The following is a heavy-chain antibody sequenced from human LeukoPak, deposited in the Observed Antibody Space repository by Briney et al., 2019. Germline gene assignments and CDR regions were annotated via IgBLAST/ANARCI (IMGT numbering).Heavy chain of an antibody. CDR2: ISGSGGST. Sequence: PGGSLRLSCAASGFTFSRYDMSWVRQTPGKGLEWVSAISGSGGSTYYADSVKGRFTISRDNSKNRVYLQMNSLRAEDTAVYYCAELGITMIGGVWSKGTTVTISS. V-gene: IGHV3-23*01. D-gene: IGHD3-10*02. CDR1: GFTFSRYD. CDR3: AELGITMIGGV. J-gene: IGHJ6*04.